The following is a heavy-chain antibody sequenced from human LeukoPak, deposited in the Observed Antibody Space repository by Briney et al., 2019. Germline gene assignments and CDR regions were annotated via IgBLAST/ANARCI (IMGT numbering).Heavy chain of an antibody. CDR2: ISSSGSTI. V-gene: IGHV3-48*03. D-gene: IGHD5-12*01. J-gene: IGHJ4*02. CDR3: AGYPNLRGYSGYDLKYYFDY. Sequence: GGSLRLSCAASGFTFSSYEMNWVRQAPGKGLEWVSYISSSGSTIYYADSVKGRFTISRDNAKNSLYLQMNSLRAEDTAVYYCAGYPNLRGYSGYDLKYYFDYWGQGTLVTVSS. CDR1: GFTFSSYE.